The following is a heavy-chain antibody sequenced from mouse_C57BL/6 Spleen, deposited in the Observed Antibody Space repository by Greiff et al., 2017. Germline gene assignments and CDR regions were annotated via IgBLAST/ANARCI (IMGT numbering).Heavy chain of an antibody. J-gene: IGHJ3*01. Sequence: EVKLVEPGGGFVKPGGSLKLSCAASGFTFSDYGMHWVRQAPEKGLEWVAYISSGSSTIYYADTVKGRFTISRDNTKNTLSLQMTSLRSEDTAMYYCANWDWFAYWGQGTLVTVSA. V-gene: IGHV5-17*01. CDR1: GFTFSDYG. CDR2: ISSGSSTI. D-gene: IGHD4-1*01. CDR3: ANWDWFAY.